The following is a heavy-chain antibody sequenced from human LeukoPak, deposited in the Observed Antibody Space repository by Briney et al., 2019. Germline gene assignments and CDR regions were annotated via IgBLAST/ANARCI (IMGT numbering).Heavy chain of an antibody. J-gene: IGHJ3*02. CDR3: ARGYYDILTSDAFDI. CDR1: GGSFSGYY. V-gene: IGHV4-34*01. CDR2: INHSGST. D-gene: IGHD3-9*01. Sequence: SETLSLTCAVYGGSFSGYYWSWIRQPPGKGLEWIGEINHSGSTNYNLSLKSRVTISVDTSKNQFSLKLSSVTAADTAVYYCARGYYDILTSDAFDIWGQGTMVTVSS.